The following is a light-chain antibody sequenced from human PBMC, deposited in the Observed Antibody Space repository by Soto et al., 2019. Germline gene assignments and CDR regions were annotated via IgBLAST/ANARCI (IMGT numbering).Light chain of an antibody. CDR2: EVS. CDR3: SSFTSSNTLV. V-gene: IGLV2-14*01. CDR1: SSDVGGYNY. Sequence: HSVLTQPASVSGSPGQSITISCTGTSSDVGGYNYVSWYQQHPGKAPKLMIYEVSNRPSGVSNRFSGSKSGNTASLTISGLQAEDEADYYCSSFTSSNTLVFGGGTKLTVL. J-gene: IGLJ2*01.